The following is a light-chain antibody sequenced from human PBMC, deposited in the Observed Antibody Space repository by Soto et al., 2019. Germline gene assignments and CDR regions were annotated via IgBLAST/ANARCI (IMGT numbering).Light chain of an antibody. V-gene: IGKV3-15*01. CDR1: QSVSSN. J-gene: IGKJ5*01. CDR3: RQRSILPIT. CDR2: GAS. Sequence: EIVMTQSPSTLSVSPGERATLSCMASQSVSSNLAWYQQKPGQAPRLLIYGASTRASGIPARFSASGSGTEFTLIISSLQSEDFAVYYCRQRSILPITFGQGTLLAIK.